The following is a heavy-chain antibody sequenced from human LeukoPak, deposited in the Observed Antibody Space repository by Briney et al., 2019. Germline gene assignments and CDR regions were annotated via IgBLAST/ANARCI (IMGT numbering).Heavy chain of an antibody. J-gene: IGHJ4*02. CDR1: GGTFSSYA. Sequence: GASVKVSCKASGGTFSSYAISWVRQAPGQGLEWMGRIIPILGIANYAQKFQGRVTITADKSTSTAYMELSSLRSEDTAVYYCARVDDEKYYFDYWGQGTLVTVSS. V-gene: IGHV1-69*04. CDR3: ARVDDEKYYFDY. CDR2: IIPILGIA.